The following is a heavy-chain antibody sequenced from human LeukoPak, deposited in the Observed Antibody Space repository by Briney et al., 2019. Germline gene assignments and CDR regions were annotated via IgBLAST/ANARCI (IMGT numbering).Heavy chain of an antibody. CDR2: INWNGGST. J-gene: IGHJ4*02. V-gene: IGHV3-20*04. CDR3: ATARGGAAAGHEAYYFDY. CDR1: VLTFHEHG. Sequence: GGSLTLSCAASVLTFHEHGMSWARHAPGEGLEWVSGINWNGGSTAYADSVKGRFTISRDNAKNSLYLQMNSLRAEDTALYYCATARGGAAAGHEAYYFDYWGQGTLVTVSS. D-gene: IGHD6-13*01.